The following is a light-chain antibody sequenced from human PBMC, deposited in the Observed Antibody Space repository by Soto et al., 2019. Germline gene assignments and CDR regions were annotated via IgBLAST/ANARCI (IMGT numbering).Light chain of an antibody. V-gene: IGLV2-14*04. CDR1: SSDVGAYNY. CDR2: DVS. J-gene: IGLJ1*01. CDR3: SSYTSGSTPWV. Sequence: CTGTSSDVGAYNYVSWYQQHPGKAPKLMICDVSDRPSGVSTRFSGSKSGNTASLTISGLQAEDEADYYCSSYTSGSTPWVFGAGTKVTVL.